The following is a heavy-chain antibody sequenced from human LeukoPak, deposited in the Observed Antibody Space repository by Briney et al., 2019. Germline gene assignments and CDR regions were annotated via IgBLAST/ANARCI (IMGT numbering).Heavy chain of an antibody. V-gene: IGHV3-23*01. D-gene: IGHD3-3*01. J-gene: IGHJ4*02. CDR3: AKVQASVFGVVRPGY. Sequence: GGSLRLSCAASGFTFSSYAMSWVRQAPGKGLEWVSDISGSGSSTYYADSVKGRFTISRDNSKNTLYLQMNSLRAEDTAVYYCAKVQASVFGVVRPGYWGQGTLVTVSS. CDR1: GFTFSSYA. CDR2: ISGSGSST.